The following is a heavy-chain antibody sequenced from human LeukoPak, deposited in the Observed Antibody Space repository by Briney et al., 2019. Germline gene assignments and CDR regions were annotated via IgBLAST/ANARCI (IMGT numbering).Heavy chain of an antibody. Sequence: GGSLRLSCAASGLTFSDYYMSWIRQAPGKGLEWVSYISSSGNTIYYADSVKGRFTISRDNAMNSLYLQMNSLRAEDTAVYYCARDAYYYDSSGYYVYWGQGTLVTVSS. D-gene: IGHD3-22*01. CDR1: GLTFSDYY. CDR2: ISSSGNTI. CDR3: ARDAYYYDSSGYYVY. V-gene: IGHV3-11*04. J-gene: IGHJ4*02.